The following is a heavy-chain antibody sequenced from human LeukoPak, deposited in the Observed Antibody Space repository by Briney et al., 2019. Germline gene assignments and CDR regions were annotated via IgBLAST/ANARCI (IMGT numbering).Heavy chain of an antibody. CDR3: ARYVVYGSGKYYFDY. CDR1: GGSIRSSDYC. CDR2: ITYGGTT. V-gene: IGHV4-39*01. Sequence: SETLSLTCFVSGGSIRSSDYCWSWIRQPPGKEVEWIASITYGGTTYYNPSLQSRVTISVDTSKNQFSLRLNSVTAADTAVYFCARYVVYGSGKYYFDYWGQGSLVTVSS. J-gene: IGHJ4*02. D-gene: IGHD3-10*01.